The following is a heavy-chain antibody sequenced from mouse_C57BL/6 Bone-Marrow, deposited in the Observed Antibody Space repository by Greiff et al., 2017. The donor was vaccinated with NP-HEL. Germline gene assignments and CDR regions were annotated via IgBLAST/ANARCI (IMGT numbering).Heavy chain of an antibody. CDR3: ARGHYYGSSYRFAY. D-gene: IGHD1-1*01. CDR2: IDPSDSYT. V-gene: IGHV1-69*01. Sequence: QVQLQQPGAELVMPGASVKLSCKASGYTFTSYWMPWVKQRPGQGLEWIGEIDPSDSYTHYNQTFQGKSTLTVDKSSSTAYMQLSSLPSEDSAVYYCARGHYYGSSYRFAYWGQGTLVTVSA. CDR1: GYTFTSYW. J-gene: IGHJ3*01.